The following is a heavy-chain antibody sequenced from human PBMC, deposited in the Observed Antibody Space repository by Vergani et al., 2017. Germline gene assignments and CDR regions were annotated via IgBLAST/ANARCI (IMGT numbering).Heavy chain of an antibody. CDR2: ISGSGGST. J-gene: IGHJ4*02. D-gene: IGHD3-10*02. CDR1: GFTFDDYA. Sequence: EVQLVESGGGLVQPGRSLRLSCAASGFTFDDYAMHWVRQAPGKGLEWVSGISGSGGSTYYADSVKGRFTISRDNSKNTLYLQMNSLRAEDTAVYYCATAMLGAAPPVYWGQGTLVTVSS. CDR3: ATAMLGAAPPVY. V-gene: IGHV3-23*04.